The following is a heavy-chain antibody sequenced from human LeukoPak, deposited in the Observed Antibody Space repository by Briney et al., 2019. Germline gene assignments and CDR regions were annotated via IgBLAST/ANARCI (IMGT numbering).Heavy chain of an antibody. CDR2: IKQDGSEK. V-gene: IGHV3-7*01. CDR1: GFTFSSYW. CDR3: ARDRGSYCTGNLCYKDGFFDY. D-gene: IGHD2-8*02. Sequence: GGSLRLSCAASGFTFSSYWMSWVRQAPGKGLEWLANIKQDGSEKYYVDSAKGRFTISRDNAKNSLYLQLNSLRAEDTAVYYCARDRGSYCTGNLCYKDGFFDYWGQGTLVTVSS. J-gene: IGHJ4*02.